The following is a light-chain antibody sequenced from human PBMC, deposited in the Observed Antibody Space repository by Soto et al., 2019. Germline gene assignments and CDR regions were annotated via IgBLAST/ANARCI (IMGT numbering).Light chain of an antibody. Sequence: EIVMTQSPATLSLSPGERSSLSCSASQSISSNLVWYQQKAGQAPRLLIYGASTRATGIPARFSGSGSGTEFTLTISSLQSEDFAVYYCQQYNNWPPGTFGQGTRLEIK. CDR1: QSISSN. CDR2: GAS. V-gene: IGKV3-15*01. J-gene: IGKJ5*01. CDR3: QQYNNWPPGT.